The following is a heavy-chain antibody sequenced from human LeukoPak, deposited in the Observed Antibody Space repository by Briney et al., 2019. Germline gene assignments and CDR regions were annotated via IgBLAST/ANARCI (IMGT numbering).Heavy chain of an antibody. V-gene: IGHV4-4*02. CDR3: ARVFYGSGSSSYYFDY. D-gene: IGHD3-10*01. J-gene: IGHJ4*02. CDR2: IYHSGST. CDR1: GGSISSSNW. Sequence: SETLSLTCAVSGGSISSSNWWSWVRQPPGKGLEWIGEIYHSGSTNYNPSLKSRVTISVDMSKNQFSLKLSSVTAADTAVYYCARVFYGSGSSSYYFDYWGQGTLVTVSS.